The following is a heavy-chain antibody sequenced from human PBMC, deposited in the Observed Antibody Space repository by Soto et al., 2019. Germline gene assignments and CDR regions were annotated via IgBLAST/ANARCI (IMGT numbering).Heavy chain of an antibody. CDR3: AGDRVAGSGTELHY. CDR2: IYHNGNT. D-gene: IGHD6-19*01. Sequence: SETLSLTCEVFGESISSSHWWNWVRQPPGKGLEWIGEIYHNGNTNYNPSLKSRVTVSVDKSKNQVSLRLSSVTAADTAVYYCAGDRVAGSGTELHYWGQGILVTVSS. CDR1: GESISSSHW. J-gene: IGHJ4*02. V-gene: IGHV4-4*02.